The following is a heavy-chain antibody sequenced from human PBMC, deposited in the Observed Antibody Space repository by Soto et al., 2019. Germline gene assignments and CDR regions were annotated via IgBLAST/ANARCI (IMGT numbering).Heavy chain of an antibody. D-gene: IGHD2-8*01. Sequence: GGSLRLSCVVSEFSFSSSWMHWVRQGPGKGLVWVSRINSDATMINYADSVKGRFTTSRDNAKNMLYLQMNSLRVEDTALYYCVTGWSDYWGQGTLVTVSS. CDR2: INSDATMI. CDR3: VTGWSDY. V-gene: IGHV3-74*01. CDR1: EFSFSSSW. J-gene: IGHJ4*02.